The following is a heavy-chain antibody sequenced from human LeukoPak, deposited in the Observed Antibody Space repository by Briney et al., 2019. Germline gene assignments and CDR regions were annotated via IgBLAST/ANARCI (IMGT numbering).Heavy chain of an antibody. CDR3: ARGLFVVGSWYKSEVDAFDI. CDR2: INHSGST. D-gene: IGHD6-13*01. J-gene: IGHJ3*02. CDR1: GGSISSYY. V-gene: IGHV4-34*01. Sequence: QPSETLSLTCTVSGGSISSYYWSWIRQPPGKGLEWIGEINHSGSTNYNPSLKSRVTISVDTSKNQFSLKLSSVTAADTAVYYCARGLFVVGSWYKSEVDAFDIWGQGTMVTVSS.